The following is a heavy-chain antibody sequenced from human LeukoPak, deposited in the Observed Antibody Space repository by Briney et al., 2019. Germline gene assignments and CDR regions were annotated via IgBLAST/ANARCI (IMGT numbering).Heavy chain of an antibody. CDR1: VYPFTSYY. D-gene: IGHD2-2*01. Sequence: ASVTVSFKSSVYPFTSYYLHWVRQAPGQGLEWMGWINPNRGFTNDAQKFQGRVTITRDTSISTAYMELSRLRSDDTAVYYCARLADCSSSSCRSFDYWGQGTLVTVSS. CDR2: INPNRGFT. J-gene: IGHJ4*02. V-gene: IGHV1-2*02. CDR3: ARLADCSSSSCRSFDY.